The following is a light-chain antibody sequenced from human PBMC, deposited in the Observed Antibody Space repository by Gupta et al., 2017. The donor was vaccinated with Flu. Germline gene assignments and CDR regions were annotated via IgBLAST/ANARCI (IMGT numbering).Light chain of an antibody. CDR2: EVS. V-gene: IGLV2-14*01. Sequence: QSALTQPASVSGSPGQSITISCTGTNNDVGGYNFVSWYQQHPGKAPKLIIYEVSNRPSGVSNRFSGSKSGNTASLTISGLQAEDEAEYYCCSYTRSSTHVFGGGTKVPVL. J-gene: IGLJ3*02. CDR3: CSYTRSSTHV. CDR1: NNDVGGYNF.